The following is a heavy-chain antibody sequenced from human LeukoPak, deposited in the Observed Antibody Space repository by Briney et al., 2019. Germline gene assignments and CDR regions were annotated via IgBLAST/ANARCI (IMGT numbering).Heavy chain of an antibody. CDR1: GFTFSSYA. D-gene: IGHD5-12*01. J-gene: IGHJ4*02. Sequence: PARSLRLSCAASGFTFSSYAMSWVRQAPGKGLEWVSAISGRGGSTYYADSVKGRFTISRDISKNTLYLQMNSLRAEDTAVYYCAKDRNIVATIGYYWGQGTLVTVSS. V-gene: IGHV3-23*01. CDR3: AKDRNIVATIGYY. CDR2: ISGRGGST.